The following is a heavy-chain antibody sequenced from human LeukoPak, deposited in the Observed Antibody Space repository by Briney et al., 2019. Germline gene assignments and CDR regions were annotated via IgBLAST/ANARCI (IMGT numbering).Heavy chain of an antibody. V-gene: IGHV3-21*01. CDR2: ISSSSSYI. D-gene: IGHD2-15*01. Sequence: GGSLRLSCAAYGFTFSSYSMNWVRQAPGKGLEWVSSISSSSSYIYYADSVKGRFTISRDNAKNSLYLQMNSLRAEDTAVYYCARDGWQEYYYYYMDVWGKGTTVTVSS. J-gene: IGHJ6*03. CDR1: GFTFSSYS. CDR3: ARDGWQEYYYYYMDV.